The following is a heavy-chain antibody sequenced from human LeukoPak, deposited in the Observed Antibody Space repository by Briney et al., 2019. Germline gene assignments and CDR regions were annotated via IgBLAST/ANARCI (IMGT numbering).Heavy chain of an antibody. CDR1: GGTFSSYA. D-gene: IGHD6-13*01. CDR3: ASRGSSSLSAFDI. CDR2: IIPIFGTA. Sequence: VASVKVSCKASGGTFSSYAISWVRQAPGQGLEWMGGIIPIFGTANYAQKFQGRVTITTDESTSTAYMELSSLRSEDTAVYYCASRGSSSLSAFDIWGQGTMVTVSS. J-gene: IGHJ3*02. V-gene: IGHV1-69*05.